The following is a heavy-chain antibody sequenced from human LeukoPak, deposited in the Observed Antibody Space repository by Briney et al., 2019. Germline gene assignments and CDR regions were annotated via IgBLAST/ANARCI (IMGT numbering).Heavy chain of an antibody. CDR3: ARGGDYGGNIDI. V-gene: IGHV4-59*01. D-gene: IGHD4-23*01. Sequence: SETLSLTCILAGGSIGSYFWSWIRQTPGKGLEWIGYIYNSGSTNYNPSLKSRVTISADTSKNQLSLNLTSVTAADTALYYCARGGDYGGNIDIWGQGKMVTVSS. CDR1: GGSIGSYF. CDR2: IYNSGST. J-gene: IGHJ3*02.